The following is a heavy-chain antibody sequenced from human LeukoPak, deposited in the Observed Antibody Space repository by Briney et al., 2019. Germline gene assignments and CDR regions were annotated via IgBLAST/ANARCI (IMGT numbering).Heavy chain of an antibody. V-gene: IGHV4-61*02. Sequence: SQTLSLTCAVSGGSISSGGYSWSWIRQPAGKGLEWIGRISSSGSTNYNPSLKSRVTISVDTSKNQFSLKLSSVTAADTAVYFCARGPYSYDSSGAFDIWGQGTMVTVSS. D-gene: IGHD3-22*01. CDR2: ISSSGST. CDR3: ARGPYSYDSSGAFDI. J-gene: IGHJ3*02. CDR1: GGSISSGGYS.